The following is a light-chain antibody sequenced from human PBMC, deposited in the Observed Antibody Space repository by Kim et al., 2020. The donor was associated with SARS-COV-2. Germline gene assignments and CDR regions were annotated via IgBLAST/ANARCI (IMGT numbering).Light chain of an antibody. J-gene: IGLJ3*02. V-gene: IGLV6-57*01. CDR3: QSYDSSLWV. Sequence: NFMLTQPHSVSESPGKTVTISCTRSSGSIASNYVQWYQQRPGSSPTTVIYEDNQRPSGVPDRFSGSIDSSSNSASLTISGLTTEDEADYYCQSYDSSLWVFGGGTQLTVL. CDR2: EDN. CDR1: SGSIASNY.